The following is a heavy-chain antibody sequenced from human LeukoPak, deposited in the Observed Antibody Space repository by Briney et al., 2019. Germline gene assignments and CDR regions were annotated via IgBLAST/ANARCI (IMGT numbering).Heavy chain of an antibody. CDR3: AKWCSSTSCYGGGWFDP. CDR1: GFTFSSYA. Sequence: GGSLRLSCAASGFTFSSYAMSWVRQAPGKGLEWVSAISASGGSTYYADSVKGRFTISRDNSKNTLYLQMNSLRAEDTAVYYCAKWCSSTSCYGGGWFDPWGQGTLVTVSS. CDR2: ISASGGST. J-gene: IGHJ5*02. D-gene: IGHD2-2*01. V-gene: IGHV3-23*01.